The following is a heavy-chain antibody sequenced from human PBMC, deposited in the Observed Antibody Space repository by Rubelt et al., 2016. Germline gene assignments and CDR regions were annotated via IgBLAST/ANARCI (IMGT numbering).Heavy chain of an antibody. D-gene: IGHD3-10*01. J-gene: IGHJ4*02. CDR2: ISGSGGST. Sequence: QAPGKGLEWVSAISGSGGSTYYADSVAGRFTISRDNSKNTVYLQMNTLKPEDTAVYYCARGAVVPGGSDYFDYWGQGTLVTVSS. V-gene: IGHV3-23*01. CDR3: ARGAVVPGGSDYFDY.